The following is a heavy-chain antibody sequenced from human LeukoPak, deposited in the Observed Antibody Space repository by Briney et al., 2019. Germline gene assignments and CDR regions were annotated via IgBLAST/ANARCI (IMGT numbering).Heavy chain of an antibody. CDR1: GFTFSSYA. CDR2: ISGSGGST. CDR3: AKRNYDSSVFDY. J-gene: IGHJ4*02. V-gene: IGHV3-23*01. Sequence: GGSLRLSCAASGFTFSSYAMSWVRQAPGKGLEWVSAISGSGGSTYYADSVKGRFTISRDSSKNTLYLQMNSLRAEDTAVYYCAKRNYDSSVFDYWGQGTLVTVSS. D-gene: IGHD3-22*01.